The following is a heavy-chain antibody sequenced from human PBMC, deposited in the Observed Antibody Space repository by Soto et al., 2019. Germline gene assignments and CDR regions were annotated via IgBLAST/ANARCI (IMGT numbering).Heavy chain of an antibody. Sequence: PXVSLRLSCVASGFTFSNYWMSWVRQAPGKGLEWVANMKKDGSQKYYVDSVKGRFTISRDNARNSLYLQMNSLRVEDTAVYYCARDWFDAWGQGTLVTVSS. CDR2: MKKDGSQK. CDR3: ARDWFDA. CDR1: GFTFSNYW. V-gene: IGHV3-7*01. J-gene: IGHJ5*02.